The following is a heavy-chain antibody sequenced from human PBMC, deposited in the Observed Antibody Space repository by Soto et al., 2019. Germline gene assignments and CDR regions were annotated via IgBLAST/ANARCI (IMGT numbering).Heavy chain of an antibody. CDR1: GYTFTSYG. Sequence: QVQMVQSGAEVKKPGASVKVSCKASGYTFTSYGLSWVLQAPGLGLEWMGWISAYNGNTNYAQKLQGRVTKTTDTPASTANTELRSLRSDYTAVYYCVGASGRAYGFDPWGQGTLVTVSS. CDR3: VGASGRAYGFDP. J-gene: IGHJ5*02. CDR2: ISAYNGNT. V-gene: IGHV1-18*01. D-gene: IGHD1-26*01.